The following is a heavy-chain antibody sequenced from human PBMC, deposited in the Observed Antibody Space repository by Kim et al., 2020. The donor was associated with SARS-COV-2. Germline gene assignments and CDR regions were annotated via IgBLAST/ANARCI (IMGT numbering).Heavy chain of an antibody. J-gene: IGHJ4*01. D-gene: IGHD3-22*01. CDR2: IYGGGST. CDR1: GGSISTYY. CDR3: ARHVAYDSDSYYAYFDY. V-gene: IGHV4-59*08. Sequence: SETLSLTCTVSGGSISTYYWSWIRQPPGKGLEWIGYIYGGGSTNYNPSLKSRLTISVDASKKQFSLKLTSVTAADTALYYCARHVAYDSDSYYAYFDYWG.